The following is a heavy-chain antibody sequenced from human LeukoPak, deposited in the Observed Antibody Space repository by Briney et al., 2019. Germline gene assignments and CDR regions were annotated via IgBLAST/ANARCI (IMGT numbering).Heavy chain of an antibody. J-gene: IGHJ6*02. CDR3: ARENVNRGGSRGYDYFGMDV. CDR1: GYTFTSSYD. D-gene: IGHD3-3*01. CDR2: MNPYSGIT. Sequence: ASVKVSCKASGYTFTSSYDINWVRQAPGQGLEWMGWMNPYSGITGYTQKFQGRVTMTRDTSISTAYMELSSLTSEDTAVYFCARENVNRGGSRGYDYFGMDVWGQGTAVTVSS. V-gene: IGHV1-8*01.